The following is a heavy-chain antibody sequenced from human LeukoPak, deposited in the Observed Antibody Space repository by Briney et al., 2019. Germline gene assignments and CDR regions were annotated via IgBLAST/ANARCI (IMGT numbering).Heavy chain of an antibody. CDR3: ARDYSRYFDF. CDR1: GNTFTVYD. CDR2: INPNSGGT. V-gene: IGHV1-2*02. Sequence: ASVKVSCKTSGNTFTVYDIYWVRQAPGQGLEWMGWINPNSGGTDYTQKFQGRVTMTRDTSISTAYMELSRLRSDDTAVYYCARDYSRYFDFWGQGTLVTVSS. J-gene: IGHJ4*02. D-gene: IGHD4-11*01.